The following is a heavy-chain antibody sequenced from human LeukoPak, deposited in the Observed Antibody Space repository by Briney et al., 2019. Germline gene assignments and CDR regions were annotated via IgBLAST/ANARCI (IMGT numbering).Heavy chain of an antibody. D-gene: IGHD1-1*01. CDR3: ARELEIDY. J-gene: IGHJ4*02. Sequence: GGSLRLSCVASGFTFSSYSMNWVRQAPGKGLEWVSYISSSSGTIYYADSVKGRFTISRDNAKNSLYLRMNSLRAEDTAVYYCARELEIDYWGQGTLVTVSS. V-gene: IGHV3-48*01. CDR2: ISSSSGTI. CDR1: GFTFSSYS.